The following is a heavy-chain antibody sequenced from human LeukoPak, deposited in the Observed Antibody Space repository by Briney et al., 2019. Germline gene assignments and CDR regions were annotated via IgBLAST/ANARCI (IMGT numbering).Heavy chain of an antibody. J-gene: IGHJ4*02. CDR1: GYSISSGYY. D-gene: IGHD3-10*01. V-gene: IGHV4-38-2*02. CDR3: ASDRPMVRGVIIHFDY. CDR2: IYYSGST. Sequence: SETLSLTCTVSGYSISSGYYWGWIRQPPGKGLEWIGSIYYSGSTYYNPSLKSRVTISVDTSKNQFSLKLSSVTAADTAVYYCASDRPMVRGVIIHFDYWGQGTLVTVSS.